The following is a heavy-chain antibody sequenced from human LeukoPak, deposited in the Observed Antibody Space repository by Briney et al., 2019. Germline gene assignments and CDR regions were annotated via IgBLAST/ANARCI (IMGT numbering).Heavy chain of an antibody. CDR2: IYTSGST. CDR1: GGSISNYY. D-gene: IGHD2-2*01. J-gene: IGHJ4*02. V-gene: IGHV4-4*07. Sequence: PSETLSLTCTVSGGSISNYYWSWIRQPAGKGLEWIGRIYTSGSTDYNPSLKSRVTMSVDTSKNQFSVKLSSVTAADTAVYYCARNMEYQLLFDYWGQGTLVTVSS. CDR3: ARNMEYQLLFDY.